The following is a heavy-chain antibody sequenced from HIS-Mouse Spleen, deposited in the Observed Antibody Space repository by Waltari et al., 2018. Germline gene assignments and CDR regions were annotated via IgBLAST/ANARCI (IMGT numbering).Heavy chain of an antibody. J-gene: IGHJ2*01. CDR1: GGSISSRSYC. V-gene: IGHV4-39*07. D-gene: IGHD6-13*01. Sequence: QLQLQESGPGLVKPSENLSLTCTVSGGSISSRSYCWGWIRQPPGKGLEWIGCIYYSGSTYYNPSLKSRVTISVDTSKNQFSLKLSSVTAADTAVYYCAREIPYSSSWYDWYFDLWGRGTLVTVSS. CDR3: AREIPYSSSWYDWYFDL. CDR2: IYYSGST.